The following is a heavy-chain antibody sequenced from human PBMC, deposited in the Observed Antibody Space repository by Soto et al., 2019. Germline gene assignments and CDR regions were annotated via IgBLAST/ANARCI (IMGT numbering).Heavy chain of an antibody. V-gene: IGHV4-61*01. J-gene: IGHJ5*02. Sequence: SETLSITCTVSGGSVSSGSYYWSWIRQPPGKGLEWIGYIYYSGSTYYNPSLKSRVTISVDTSKNQFSLKLSSVTAADTAVYYCARDGRKYYNWFDPWGQGTLVTVSS. D-gene: IGHD2-2*01. CDR2: IYYSGST. CDR1: GGSVSSGSYY. CDR3: ARDGRKYYNWFDP.